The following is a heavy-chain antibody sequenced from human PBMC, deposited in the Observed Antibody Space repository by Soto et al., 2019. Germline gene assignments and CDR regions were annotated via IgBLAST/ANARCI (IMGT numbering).Heavy chain of an antibody. Sequence: ASVKVSCKASGYIFTNHYIHWVRQAPGQGLEWMGIINPTGGGTSYAQKSQGRVTMTRDTSTSTVYMELSSLRSEDTAVYYCARESTPAYWGQGTLVTVSS. V-gene: IGHV1-46*01. J-gene: IGHJ4*02. CDR1: GYIFTNHY. CDR3: ARESTPAY. CDR2: INPTGGGT.